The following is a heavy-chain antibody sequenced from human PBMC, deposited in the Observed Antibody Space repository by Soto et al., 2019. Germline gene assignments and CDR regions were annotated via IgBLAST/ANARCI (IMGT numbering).Heavy chain of an antibody. D-gene: IGHD3-3*01. J-gene: IGHJ4*02. V-gene: IGHV1-69*13. CDR3: ARARTRFPTEAWSGYLNY. Sequence: GASVKVSCKASGGTFSSYAISWVRQAPGQGLEWMGGIIPIFGTANYAQKFQGRVTITADESTSTAYMELSSLRSEDTAVYYCARARTRFPTEAWSGYLNYWGQGTLVTVSS. CDR2: IIPIFGTA. CDR1: GGTFSSYA.